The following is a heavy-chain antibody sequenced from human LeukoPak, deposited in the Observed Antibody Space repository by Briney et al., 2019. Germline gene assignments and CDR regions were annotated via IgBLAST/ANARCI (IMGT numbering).Heavy chain of an antibody. J-gene: IGHJ4*02. D-gene: IGHD5-18*01. CDR1: GFTFSSYA. CDR3: AKGGGYSYGFHYFDY. Sequence: GGSLRLSCAASGFTFSSYAMSWVRQAPGKGLEWVSAISGSGDSTYYADSVKGRFTISRDNSKNTLYLQMNSLRAEDTAVYYCAKGGGYSYGFHYFDYWGQGTLVTVSS. V-gene: IGHV3-23*01. CDR2: ISGSGDST.